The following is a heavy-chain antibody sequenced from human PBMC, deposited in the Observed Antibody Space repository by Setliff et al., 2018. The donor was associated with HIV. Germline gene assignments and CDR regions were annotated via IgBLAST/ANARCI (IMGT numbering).Heavy chain of an antibody. CDR3: ARLLGRTVVVINAGFDY. Sequence: SETLSLTCTISNYSISSGHYWGWIRQSPGKGLEWIGNIYHVGRAFYSPSLESRVSIPVDTSKNQFSLRLTSVTAADTAVYYGARLLGRTVVVINAGFDYWGQGTLVTVSS. CDR1: NYSISSGHY. J-gene: IGHJ4*02. D-gene: IGHD2-15*01. V-gene: IGHV4-38-2*02. CDR2: IYHVGRA.